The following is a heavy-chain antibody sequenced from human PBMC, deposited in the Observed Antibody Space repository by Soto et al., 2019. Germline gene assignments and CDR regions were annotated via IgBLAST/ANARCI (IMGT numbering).Heavy chain of an antibody. V-gene: IGHV1-46*01. Sequence: ASVKVSCKASGYTFTSYYMHWVRQAPGQGLEWMGIINPSGGSTSYAQKFQGRVTMTRDTSTSTAYMELRSLRSDDTAVYYCARQRSELSSEKMGYYYHYMDVWGKGTTVTVAS. CDR2: INPSGGST. J-gene: IGHJ6*03. D-gene: IGHD3-16*02. CDR1: GYTFTSYY. CDR3: ARQRSELSSEKMGYYYHYMDV.